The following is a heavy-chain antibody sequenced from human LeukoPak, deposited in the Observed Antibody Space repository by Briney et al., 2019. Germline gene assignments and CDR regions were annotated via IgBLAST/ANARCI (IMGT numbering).Heavy chain of an antibody. CDR3: AKDRNYYGSGSYPTYYYYDMDV. Sequence: PGRSLRLSCAASGFTFSSYGMHWVRQAPGKGLEWVAVISYDGSNKYYADSVKGRFTISRDNSKNTLYLQMNSLRAEDTAVYYCAKDRNYYGSGSYPTYYYYDMDVWGKGTTVTVSS. D-gene: IGHD3-10*01. CDR2: ISYDGSNK. J-gene: IGHJ6*04. V-gene: IGHV3-30*18. CDR1: GFTFSSYG.